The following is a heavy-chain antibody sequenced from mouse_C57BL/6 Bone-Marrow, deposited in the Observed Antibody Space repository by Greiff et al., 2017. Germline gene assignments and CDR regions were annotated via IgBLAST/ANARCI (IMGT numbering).Heavy chain of an antibody. V-gene: IGHV14-3*01. CDR2: LDPANGNT. D-gene: IGHD1-1*01. CDR1: GFNIKNTY. J-gene: IGHJ1*03. Sequence: VQLQQSVAELVRPGASVKLSCTASGFNIKNTYMHWVKQRPEQGLEWIGRLDPANGNTKYAPKFQGKATITADTSSTTAYLQLSSLTSEDTDIYYCSRSSRGSLWYFDVWGTGTTVTVSS. CDR3: SRSSRGSLWYFDV.